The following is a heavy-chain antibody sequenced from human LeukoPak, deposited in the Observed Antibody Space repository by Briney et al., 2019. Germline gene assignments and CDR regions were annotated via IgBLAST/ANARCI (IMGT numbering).Heavy chain of an antibody. V-gene: IGHV4-39*07. J-gene: IGHJ4*02. Sequence: SETLSLTCTVSGGSISSSSYYWGWIRQPPGKGLEWIGSTYYSGSTYYNPSLKSRVTISVDTSKNQFSLKLSSVTAADTAVYYCARAGLSYYYDSSGQRPDYWGQGTLVTVSS. CDR1: GGSISSSSYY. D-gene: IGHD3-22*01. CDR3: ARAGLSYYYDSSGQRPDY. CDR2: TYYSGST.